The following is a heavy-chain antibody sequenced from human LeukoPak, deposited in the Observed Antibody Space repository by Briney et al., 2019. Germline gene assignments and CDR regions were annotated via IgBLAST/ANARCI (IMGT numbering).Heavy chain of an antibody. CDR2: MSGSGGST. J-gene: IGHJ4*02. Sequence: HPGGSLRLSCGASGFTFSSFAMTGVPQAPGKGLEGVSGMSGSGGSTYSADSVKGRFTISTDNSKNTLYLQMNSLRVEDTAVYYCAKDRYNSSSGRWEAYFDYWGQGTLVTVSS. CDR3: AKDRYNSSSGRWEAYFDY. CDR1: GFTFSSFA. D-gene: IGHD6-6*01. V-gene: IGHV3-23*01.